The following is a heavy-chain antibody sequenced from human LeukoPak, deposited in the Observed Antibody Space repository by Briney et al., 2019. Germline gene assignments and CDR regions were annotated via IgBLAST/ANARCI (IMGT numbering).Heavy chain of an antibody. CDR1: GYTFTSYG. J-gene: IGHJ4*02. V-gene: IGHV1-18*01. D-gene: IGHD2-15*01. CDR2: ISAYNGNT. CDR3: ARDLSPCGSCSGGSYDY. Sequence: ASVKVSCKASGYTFTSYGISWVRQAPGQGLEWMGWISAYNGNTNYAQKLQGRVTMTTDTSTSTACMELRSLRSDDTAVYYCARDLSPCGSCSGGSYDYWGQGTLVTVSS.